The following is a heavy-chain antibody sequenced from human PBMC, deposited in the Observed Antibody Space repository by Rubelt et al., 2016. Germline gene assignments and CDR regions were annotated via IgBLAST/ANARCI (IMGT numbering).Heavy chain of an antibody. CDR3: AKIGKLAWFGELSA. J-gene: IGHJ5*02. D-gene: IGHD3-10*01. V-gene: IGHV3-23*04. CDR2: ISGGAHAS. CDR1: GFTFSSYG. Sequence: VEFGGGLAQPGGSLRLSCAASGFTFSSYGMSWVRPAPGEGPEWVSSISGGAHASYYGESVKGRFTISRDNSKNMLFLQMNSLRAEDTAIYYCAKIGKLAWFGELSAWGQGTLVTVSS.